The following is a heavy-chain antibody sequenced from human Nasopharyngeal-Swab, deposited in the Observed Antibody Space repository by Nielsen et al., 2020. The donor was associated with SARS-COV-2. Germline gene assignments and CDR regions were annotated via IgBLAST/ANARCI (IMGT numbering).Heavy chain of an antibody. V-gene: IGHV1-18*01. CDR2: ISASNGNT. Sequence: ASVKVSCKASGYTFTSYGISWERQAPGQGLEWMRWISASNGNTNYAQKIQGRVTMTTDTSTSTAYMELRSLRSDDTAVYYCARLYCGGDCSYYYYYGMDVWGQGTTVTVSS. CDR3: ARLYCGGDCSYYYYYGMDV. J-gene: IGHJ6*02. CDR1: GYTFTSYG. D-gene: IGHD2-21*02.